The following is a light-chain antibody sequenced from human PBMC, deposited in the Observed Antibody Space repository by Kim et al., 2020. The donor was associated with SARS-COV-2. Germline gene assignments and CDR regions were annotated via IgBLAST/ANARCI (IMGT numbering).Light chain of an antibody. CDR2: GNS. CDR1: SSNIGAGFD. Sequence: QSVLTQPPSVSGAPGQRVTISCTGSSSNIGAGFDVHWFQQLPGTAPKLLISGNSNRPSGVPDRFSGSKSATSASLAITVLQAEDEAEYYCQSYDSSLSGWVFGGGTQLTVL. J-gene: IGLJ3*02. V-gene: IGLV1-40*01. CDR3: QSYDSSLSGWV.